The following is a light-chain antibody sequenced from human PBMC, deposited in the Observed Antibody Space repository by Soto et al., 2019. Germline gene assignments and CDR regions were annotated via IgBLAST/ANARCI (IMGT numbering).Light chain of an antibody. J-gene: IGLJ2*01. Sequence: QSVLTQPPSASATPGQRVTISCSGSSSNIGTNYVYWYQHLPGTAPKLLIYRNDQRPSGVPDRFSGSMSGTAAALAIGGLRSEDEADYYCAAWDDSLSGLVFGRGTKLTVL. CDR2: RND. CDR3: AAWDDSLSGLV. V-gene: IGLV1-47*01. CDR1: SSNIGTNY.